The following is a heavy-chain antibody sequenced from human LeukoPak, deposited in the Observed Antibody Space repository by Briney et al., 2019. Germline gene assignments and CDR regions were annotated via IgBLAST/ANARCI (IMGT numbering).Heavy chain of an antibody. CDR1: GGSISSSSYY. J-gene: IGHJ5*02. CDR2: IYYSGST. D-gene: IGHD2-2*01. V-gene: IGHV4-39*01. CDR3: ARHHAGLYCSSTSCLNWFDP. Sequence: PSETLSLTGTVSGGSISSSSYYWGWIRQPPGKGLEWIGSIYYSGSTYYNPSLKSRVTISVDTSKTQFSLKLSSVTAADTAVYYCARHHAGLYCSSTSCLNWFDPWGQGTLVTVSS.